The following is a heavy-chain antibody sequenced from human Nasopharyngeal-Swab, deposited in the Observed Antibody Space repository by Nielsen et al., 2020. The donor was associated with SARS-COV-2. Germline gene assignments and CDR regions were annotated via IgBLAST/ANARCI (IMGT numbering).Heavy chain of an antibody. CDR3: ARGGYGSGSYHFDY. V-gene: IGHV4-30-4*01. Sequence: WIRQPPGKGLEWIGYIYYSGSTYYNPSLKSRVTISVDTSKNQFSLKLSSVTAADTAVYYCARGGYGSGSYHFDYWGRGTLVTVSS. J-gene: IGHJ4*02. CDR2: IYYSGST. D-gene: IGHD3-10*01.